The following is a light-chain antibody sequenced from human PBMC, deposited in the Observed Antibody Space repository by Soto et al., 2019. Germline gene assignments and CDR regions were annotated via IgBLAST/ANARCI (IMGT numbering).Light chain of an antibody. J-gene: IGKJ5*01. CDR2: AAS. V-gene: IGKV1D-12*01. CDR1: QGISRS. Sequence: IQLTQSPSSVSASVGDRVTISCPASQGISRSLAWYQQKPGKAPKLLSYAASSLQSGVPSRLRGSGLGTDFTLTISSLQPEDSAIYYCQQADTFPITFGQGTRLEIK. CDR3: QQADTFPIT.